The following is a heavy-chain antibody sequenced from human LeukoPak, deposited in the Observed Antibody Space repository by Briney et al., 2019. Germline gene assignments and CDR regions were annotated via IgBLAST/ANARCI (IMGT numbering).Heavy chain of an antibody. Sequence: SVKVSCKDSGCTHSSYPISWVRQPPAQGLEGMGGIIPIFGTAYYAQKFQGRVTITADESTSTAYMELSSLRSEDTAVYYCARADTAMVPPYYYYYGMDVWGKGTTVTVSS. J-gene: IGHJ6*04. CDR1: GCTHSSYP. CDR3: ARADTAMVPPYYYYYGMDV. D-gene: IGHD5-18*01. CDR2: IIPIFGTA. V-gene: IGHV1-69*01.